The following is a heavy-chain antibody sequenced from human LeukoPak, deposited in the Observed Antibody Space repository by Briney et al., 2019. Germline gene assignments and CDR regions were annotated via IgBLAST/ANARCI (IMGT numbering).Heavy chain of an antibody. CDR1: GGSISSSGYY. D-gene: IGHD4-11*01. CDR3: ARHSGPVIPDGLDI. V-gene: IGHV4-39*01. CDR2: IYYSGST. Sequence: SETLSLTCTVSGGSISSSGYYWGWIRQPPGKGLEWIASIYYSGSTYYNPSLKSRVTISVDTSKNQFSLKLSSMTAADTAVYFCARHSGPVIPDGLDIWGQGTMVTVSS. J-gene: IGHJ3*02.